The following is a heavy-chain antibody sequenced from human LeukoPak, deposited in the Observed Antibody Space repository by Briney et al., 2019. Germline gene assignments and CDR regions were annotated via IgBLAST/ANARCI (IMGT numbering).Heavy chain of an antibody. Sequence: ASVKVSCKASGGTFSSYAISWVRQAPGQRLEWMGGIIPIFGTANYAQKFQGRVTITTDESTSTAYMELSSLRSEDTAVYYCASNPLGGYYYYYYMDVWGKGTTVTVSS. CDR3: ASNPLGGYYYYYYMDV. CDR2: IIPIFGTA. CDR1: GGTFSSYA. J-gene: IGHJ6*03. V-gene: IGHV1-69*05.